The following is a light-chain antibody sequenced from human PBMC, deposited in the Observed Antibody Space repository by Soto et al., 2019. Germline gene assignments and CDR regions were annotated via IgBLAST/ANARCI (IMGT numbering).Light chain of an antibody. CDR3: QSFDSSLSGWV. CDR1: SSNFGAGYD. V-gene: IGLV1-40*01. CDR2: GNN. J-gene: IGLJ3*02. Sequence: QSVLTQPPSVSGAPGQRVTISCTGSSSNFGAGYDVHWYQQLPGTAPKLLIYGNNNRPSGVPDRFSGSKSGTSASLAITGLQPEDEADYYCQSFDSSLSGWVFGGGTQLTVL.